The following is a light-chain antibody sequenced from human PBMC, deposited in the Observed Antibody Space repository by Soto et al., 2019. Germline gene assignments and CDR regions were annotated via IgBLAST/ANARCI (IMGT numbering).Light chain of an antibody. CDR1: QGINNY. Sequence: DVKLTQSPSPLSASAGDRVTITCRASQGINNYLAWYQQKPGKVPNLLIYAASTLQSGVPSRFSGGGSGTDFTLTISSLQPEDVATYYCQKFNSVPTFGGGTKVEI. V-gene: IGKV1-27*01. CDR3: QKFNSVPT. CDR2: AAS. J-gene: IGKJ4*01.